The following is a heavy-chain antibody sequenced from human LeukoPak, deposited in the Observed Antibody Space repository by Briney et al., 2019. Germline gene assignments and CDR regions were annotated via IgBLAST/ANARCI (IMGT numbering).Heavy chain of an antibody. CDR3: ARQNSYVYDSSGVDAFDI. J-gene: IGHJ3*02. Sequence: SETLSLTCTVSGGSIISSNYYWGWIRQSPGKGLEWIGSTYHSGRTYYNPSLKSRVTISVDTSKNQFSMKLPSVTATDTAVFYCARQNSYVYDSSGVDAFDIWGQGTTVTVSS. V-gene: IGHV4-39*01. CDR1: GGSIISSNYY. CDR2: TYHSGRT. D-gene: IGHD3-22*01.